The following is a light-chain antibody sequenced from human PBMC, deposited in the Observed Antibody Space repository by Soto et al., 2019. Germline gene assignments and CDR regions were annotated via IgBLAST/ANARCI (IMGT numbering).Light chain of an antibody. CDR2: EVS. V-gene: IGLV2-8*01. Sequence: QSALTQPPSASGSPGQSVTISCTGTSSDVGGYNYVSWYQQHPGKAPKLMIYEVSKRPSGVPDRFSGSKSGNTASLTVSGLQAEDEADYCCRPYAGSNHNWVLGGGTKLTVL. J-gene: IGLJ3*02. CDR3: RPYAGSNHNWV. CDR1: SSDVGGYNY.